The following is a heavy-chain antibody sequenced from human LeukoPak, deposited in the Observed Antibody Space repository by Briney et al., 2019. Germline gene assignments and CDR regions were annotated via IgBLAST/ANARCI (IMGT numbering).Heavy chain of an antibody. D-gene: IGHD4-17*01. CDR2: ISWNSGSI. J-gene: IGHJ4*02. CDR3: ARGEYDYGEF. V-gene: IGHV3-9*01. Sequence: PGRSLRLSCAASGFTFDDYAMHWVRQAPGKGLEWVSGISWNSGSIGYADSVKGRFTISRDNAKNSLYLQMNSLRAEDTALYYCARGEYDYGEFWGQGTLVTVSS. CDR1: GFTFDDYA.